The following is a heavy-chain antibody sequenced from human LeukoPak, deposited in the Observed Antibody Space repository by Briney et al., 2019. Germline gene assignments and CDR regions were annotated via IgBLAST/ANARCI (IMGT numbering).Heavy chain of an antibody. D-gene: IGHD1-26*01. Sequence: GASVKVSCKASGYTFNTYNINWVRQAPGQGLEWMGWTSTYNDNTNYAQKFQGRVTMTTDTSTSTAYMELRSLRSDDTAAYYCARQSTRLFNTGSYYPPPAYDYWGQGTLVIVSS. V-gene: IGHV1-18*01. CDR1: GYTFNTYN. CDR3: ARQSTRLFNTGSYYPPPAYDY. J-gene: IGHJ4*02. CDR2: TSTYNDNT.